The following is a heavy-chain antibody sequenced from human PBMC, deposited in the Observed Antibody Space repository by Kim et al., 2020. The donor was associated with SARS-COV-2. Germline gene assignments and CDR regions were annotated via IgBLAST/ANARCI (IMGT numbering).Heavy chain of an antibody. CDR1: GYTFTGYY. D-gene: IGHD6-13*01. CDR2: INPNSGGT. J-gene: IGHJ4*02. CDR3: AREGTAAGEFDY. V-gene: IGHV1-2*06. Sequence: ASVKVSCKASGYTFTGYYMHWVRQAPGQGREWMGRINPNSGGTNYAQKFQGRVTMTRDTSISTAYMELSRLRSDDTAVYYCAREGTAAGEFDYWGQGTLVTVSS.